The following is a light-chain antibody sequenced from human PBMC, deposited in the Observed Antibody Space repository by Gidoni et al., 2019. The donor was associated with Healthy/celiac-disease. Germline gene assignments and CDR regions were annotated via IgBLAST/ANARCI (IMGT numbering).Light chain of an antibody. J-gene: IGLJ2*01. Sequence: QSVLTQPPSVSGAQGQRVTISCTGSSSNIGAGYDVHWYQQLPGTAPKLLIYVNSNRPSGVPDRFSGSKSGTSASLAITGLQAEDEADYYCQSYDSSLSGSGVVFGGGTKLTVL. V-gene: IGLV1-40*01. CDR3: QSYDSSLSGSGVV. CDR1: SSNIGAGYD. CDR2: VNS.